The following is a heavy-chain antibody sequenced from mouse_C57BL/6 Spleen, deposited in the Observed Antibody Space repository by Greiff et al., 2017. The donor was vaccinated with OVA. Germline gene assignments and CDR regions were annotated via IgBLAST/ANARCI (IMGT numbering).Heavy chain of an antibody. CDR1: GYTFTSYW. J-gene: IGHJ1*03. D-gene: IGHD1-1*01. CDR2: IDPSDSYT. CDR3: ARRGAHYDGSSYWYCDV. Sequence: QVQLQQPGAELVKPGASVKLSCKASGYTFTSYWMQWVKQRPGQGLEWIGEIDPSDSYTNYNQKFKGKATLTVDTSSRTAYMQLSSLTSEDSAVYDCARRGAHYDGSSYWYCDVWGTGTTVTVSS. V-gene: IGHV1-50*01.